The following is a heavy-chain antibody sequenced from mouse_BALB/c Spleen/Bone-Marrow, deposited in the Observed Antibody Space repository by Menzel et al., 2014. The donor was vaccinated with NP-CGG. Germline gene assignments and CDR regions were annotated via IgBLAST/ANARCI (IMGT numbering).Heavy chain of an antibody. V-gene: IGHV1-7*01. D-gene: IGHD1-1*01. CDR2: INPSSGYT. J-gene: IGHJ1*01. CDR3: ARRYGSLWYFDV. Sequence: VKVVESGAELAKPGASVKMSCKASGYTFTDYWMYWVKQRPGQGLEWIGYINPSSGYTEYNQKFKDKATLTADKSSSTAYMQLNILTSEDSAVYYCARRYGSLWYFDVWGAGTTVAVSS. CDR1: GYTFTDYW.